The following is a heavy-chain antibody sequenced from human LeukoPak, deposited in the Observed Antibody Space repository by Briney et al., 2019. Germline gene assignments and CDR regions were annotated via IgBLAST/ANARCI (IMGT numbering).Heavy chain of an antibody. Sequence: GGSLRLSCAASGFTFSSYSMNWVRQAPGKGLEWVSSISSSSSYIYYADSVKGRFTISRDNAKNSLYLQMNSLRAEDTAVYYCARDLTRLGAVDWWGQGTLVTVSS. CDR2: ISSSSSYI. CDR1: GFTFSSYS. J-gene: IGHJ4*02. CDR3: ARDLTRLGAVDW. D-gene: IGHD3-16*01. V-gene: IGHV3-21*01.